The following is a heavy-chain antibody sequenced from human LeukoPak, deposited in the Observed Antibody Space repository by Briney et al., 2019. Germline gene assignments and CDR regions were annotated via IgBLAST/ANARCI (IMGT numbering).Heavy chain of an antibody. Sequence: GRSLRLSCAASGFTFSSYSMNWVRQAPGKGLEWVSYISSSSSTIYYADSVKGRFTISRDNAKNSLYLQMNSLRAEDTAVYYCARANSSDFDYWGQGTLVTVSS. CDR1: GFTFSSYS. D-gene: IGHD4-23*01. V-gene: IGHV3-48*01. CDR3: ARANSSDFDY. CDR2: ISSSSSTI. J-gene: IGHJ4*02.